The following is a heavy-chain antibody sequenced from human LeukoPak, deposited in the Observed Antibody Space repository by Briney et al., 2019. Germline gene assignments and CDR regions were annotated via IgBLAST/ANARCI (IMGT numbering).Heavy chain of an antibody. CDR1: GFTFSSYD. D-gene: IGHD2-8*01. CDR2: ISSSGSTI. Sequence: GGSLRLSCAASGFTFSSYDMNWVRQAPGKGLEWVSYISSSGSTIYYADSVKGRFTISRDNAKNSLYLQLNSLRAEDTAVYYCARDSPLGGNGGDYWGQGTLVTVSS. CDR3: ARDSPLGGNGGDY. J-gene: IGHJ4*02. V-gene: IGHV3-48*03.